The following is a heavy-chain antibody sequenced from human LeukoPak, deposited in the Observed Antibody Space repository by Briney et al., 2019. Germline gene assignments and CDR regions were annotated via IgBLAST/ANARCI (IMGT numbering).Heavy chain of an antibody. D-gene: IGHD6-19*01. CDR1: GFTFSSYA. CDR2: ISGSGGST. J-gene: IGHJ4*02. Sequence: GGSLGLSCAASGFTFSSYAMSWVRQAPGKGLEWVSAISGSGGSTYYADSVKGRFTISRDNSKNTLYLQMNSLRAEDTAVYYCAKFSSGWREGGAEFDYWGQGTLVTVSS. V-gene: IGHV3-23*01. CDR3: AKFSSGWREGGAEFDY.